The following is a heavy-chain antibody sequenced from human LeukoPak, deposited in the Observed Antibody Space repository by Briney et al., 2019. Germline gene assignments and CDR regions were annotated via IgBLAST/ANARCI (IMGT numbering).Heavy chain of an antibody. V-gene: IGHV4-59*02. Sequence: SETRSLTCTVSGASVRRYYSSWIRQSPGKGLEWIGYSHYSGSANFNPSLKNPVTLLVDTSKNQFSLNLRSLTAADTAVYYCAGGGYCSSASCHAPLFDWWGPAIPATVSS. D-gene: IGHD2-2*01. CDR3: AGGGYCSSASCHAPLFDW. J-gene: IGHJ4*02. CDR1: GASVRRYY. CDR2: SHYSGSA.